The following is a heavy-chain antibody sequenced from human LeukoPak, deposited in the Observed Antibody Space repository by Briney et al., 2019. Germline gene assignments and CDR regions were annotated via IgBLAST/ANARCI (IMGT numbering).Heavy chain of an antibody. CDR2: IRYEGSQK. CDR3: AERGRGMPTISGFED. J-gene: IGHJ4*02. CDR1: GGTLISYG. D-gene: IGHD5-12*01. Sequence: PGWSLRLSCRASGGTLISYGMDGVRQAPAKGLDWVAFIRYEGSQKSYTDSVKGRFTISRDNSKNTPDLQMNRLGPEDTALYYCAERGRGMPTISGFEDWGQGTLVTVYS. V-gene: IGHV3-30*02.